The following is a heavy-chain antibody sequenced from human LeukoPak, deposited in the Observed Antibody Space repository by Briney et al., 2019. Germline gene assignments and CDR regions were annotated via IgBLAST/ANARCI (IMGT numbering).Heavy chain of an antibody. J-gene: IGHJ5*02. V-gene: IGHV1-69*13. Sequence: SVKVSCKASGGTFSSYAISWVRQAPGQGLEWMGGIIPIFGTANYAQKFQGRVTITADESTSTAYMELSSLRSEDTAVYYCARDRRGDNKNWFGPWGQGTLVTVSS. CDR2: IIPIFGTA. CDR1: GGTFSSYA. CDR3: ARDRRGDNKNWFGP. D-gene: IGHD2/OR15-2a*01.